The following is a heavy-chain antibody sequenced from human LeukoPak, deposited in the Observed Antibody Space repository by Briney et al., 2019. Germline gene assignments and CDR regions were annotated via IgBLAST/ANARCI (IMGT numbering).Heavy chain of an antibody. CDR1: GFTFDDYA. CDR3: AKDMGIAAAGTLDH. D-gene: IGHD6-13*01. Sequence: GGSLRLSCAASGFTFDDYAMHWVRQAPGKGLEWVSGITWDSGNIGYVDSVKGRFTISRDNAKSSLYLQMNSLRAEDTALYYCAKDMGIAAAGTLDHWGQGTLVTVSS. V-gene: IGHV3-9*01. J-gene: IGHJ4*02. CDR2: ITWDSGNI.